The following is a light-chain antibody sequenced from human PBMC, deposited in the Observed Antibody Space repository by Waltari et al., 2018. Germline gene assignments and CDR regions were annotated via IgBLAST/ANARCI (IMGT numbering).Light chain of an antibody. CDR1: STDLGAFSY. V-gene: IGLV2-14*03. CDR3: SSYTSSSTRV. J-gene: IGLJ1*01. CDR2: DVS. Sequence: QSALTQPAPVSGSPGQSITISCTGTSTDLGAFSYAPCYQPHPGKAPKLMIYDVSSRPAGVSNRFSGSKSGNTASLTISGLQAEDEADYYCSSYTSSSTRVFGTGTKVTVL.